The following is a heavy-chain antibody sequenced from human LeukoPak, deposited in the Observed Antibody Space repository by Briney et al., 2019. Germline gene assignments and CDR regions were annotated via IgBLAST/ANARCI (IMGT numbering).Heavy chain of an antibody. D-gene: IGHD5-24*01. CDR3: ATGGRDGYNSFDY. J-gene: IGHJ4*02. V-gene: IGHV3-30-3*01. CDR1: GFTFRSYA. Sequence: GGSLRLSCAASGFTFRSYAMHWVRQAPGKGLEWVALISYDGSSKYYADSVMGRFTISRDNSKNTLYLQMDSLRAEDTAVYYGATGGRDGYNSFDYCGQGTLVTVSS. CDR2: ISYDGSSK.